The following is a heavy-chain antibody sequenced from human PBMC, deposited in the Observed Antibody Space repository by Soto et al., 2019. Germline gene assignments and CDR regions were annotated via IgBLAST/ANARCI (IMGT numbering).Heavy chain of an antibody. D-gene: IGHD3-22*01. CDR3: TRDVYYYDSSGYRSYYFDY. J-gene: IGHJ4*02. V-gene: IGHV1-69*13. CDR2: IIPIFGTA. CDR1: GDTFSSYA. Sequence: ASVKASCKASGDTFSSYAISWVRQAPGQGLEWMGGIIPIFGTANYAQKFRGRVTITADESTSTAYMELSSLRSEDTAVYYCTRDVYYYDSSGYRSYYFDYWGQGTLVTVSS.